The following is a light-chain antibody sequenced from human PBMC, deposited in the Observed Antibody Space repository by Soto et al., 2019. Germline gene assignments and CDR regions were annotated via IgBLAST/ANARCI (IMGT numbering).Light chain of an antibody. CDR2: MNN. CDR1: TSNIGSNY. Sequence: QPVLTQPPSASGTPGQRVTISCSGSTSNIGSNYVYWYQQLPGTAPKLLIYMNNQRPSGVPDRFFGSKSGTSASLAISGLRSEDEADYYCAAWDDSLSGRVFGGGTKLTVL. V-gene: IGLV1-47*01. CDR3: AAWDDSLSGRV. J-gene: IGLJ2*01.